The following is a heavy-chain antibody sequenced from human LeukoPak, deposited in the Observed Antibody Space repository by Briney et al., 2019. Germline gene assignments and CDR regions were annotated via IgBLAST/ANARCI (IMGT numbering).Heavy chain of an antibody. CDR2: IYTSGST. CDR3: ARAVGATAPHDTFDI. J-gene: IGHJ3*02. Sequence: SETLSLTCTAPGGSISSYYWSWIRQPAGKGLEWIGRIYTSGSTNYNPSLKSRVTMSVDTSKNQFSLKLSSVTAADTAVYYCARAVGATAPHDTFDIWGQGTMVTVSS. V-gene: IGHV4-4*07. CDR1: GGSISSYY. D-gene: IGHD1-26*01.